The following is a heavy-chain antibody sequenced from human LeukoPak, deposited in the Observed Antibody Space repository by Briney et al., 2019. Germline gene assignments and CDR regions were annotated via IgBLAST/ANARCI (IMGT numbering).Heavy chain of an antibody. CDR3: AKDNDYDSSGYSDF. CDR1: GFTFSSYA. CDR2: ISGSGGST. D-gene: IGHD3-22*01. V-gene: IGHV3-23*01. J-gene: IGHJ4*02. Sequence: PGGSLRLSGAASGFTFSSYAMSWVRQAPGKGLEWVSAISGSGGSTYYADSVKGRFTISRDNSKNTLYLQMNSLRAEDTAVYYCAKDNDYDSSGYSDFWGQGTLVTVSS.